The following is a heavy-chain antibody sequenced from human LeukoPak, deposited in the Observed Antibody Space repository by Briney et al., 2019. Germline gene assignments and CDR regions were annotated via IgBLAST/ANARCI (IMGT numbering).Heavy chain of an antibody. D-gene: IGHD3-10*01. V-gene: IGHV5-51*01. J-gene: IGHJ4*02. CDR1: GYSFTSYW. CDR3: ARLHGSGSYYNFRHFDY. Sequence: GESLKISCKGSGYSFTSYWIGWVRQMPGKGLEWMGIIYPGDSDTRYSPSFQGQVTISDAKSISTAYLQWSSLKASDTAMYYCARLHGSGSYYNFRHFDYWGQGTLVTVSS. CDR2: IYPGDSDT.